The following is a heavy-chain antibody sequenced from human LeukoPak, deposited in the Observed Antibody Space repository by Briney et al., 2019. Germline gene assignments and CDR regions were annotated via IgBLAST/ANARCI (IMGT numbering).Heavy chain of an antibody. CDR1: GGSISSSSYD. V-gene: IGHV4-39*01. Sequence: PSETLSLTCTVSGGSISSSSYDWGWIRQPRGKGLEWIESIYYSGSTYYNPSLKSQFTISVDTSKNQFSLKLSSVTAADTAVYYCARLGFYGHVDYWGQGTLVTVSS. D-gene: IGHD3-3*01. J-gene: IGHJ4*02. CDR3: ARLGFYGHVDY. CDR2: IYYSGST.